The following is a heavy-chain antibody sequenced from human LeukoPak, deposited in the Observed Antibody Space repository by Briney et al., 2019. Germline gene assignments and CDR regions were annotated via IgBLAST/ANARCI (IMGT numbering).Heavy chain of an antibody. V-gene: IGHV3-23*01. D-gene: IGHD1-26*01. CDR1: GFTFSSDV. J-gene: IGHJ4*02. Sequence: GGSLRLSCAASGFTFSSDVMSWVRQAPGKGLEWVSAISGSGGRTYYADSVKGRFTISRDNSKNMLYLQMNSLRAEDTAVYYCAKDPQWEGYWGQGTLVTVSS. CDR3: AKDPQWEGY. CDR2: ISGSGGRT.